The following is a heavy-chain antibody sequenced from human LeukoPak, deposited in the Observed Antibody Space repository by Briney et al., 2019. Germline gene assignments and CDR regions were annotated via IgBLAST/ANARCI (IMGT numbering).Heavy chain of an antibody. CDR3: ARREEETTFYYYYYMDV. Sequence: PSETLSLTCTVYGGSFTNYYWSWIRQPPGKGLEWIGEVYHSGSTNYNPSLKSRLTISVDTSKNQFSLKLSSVTAADTAVYYCARREEETTFYYYYYMDVWGKGTTVTVSS. CDR1: GGSFTNYY. J-gene: IGHJ6*03. D-gene: IGHD2/OR15-2a*01. CDR2: VYHSGST. V-gene: IGHV4-34*01.